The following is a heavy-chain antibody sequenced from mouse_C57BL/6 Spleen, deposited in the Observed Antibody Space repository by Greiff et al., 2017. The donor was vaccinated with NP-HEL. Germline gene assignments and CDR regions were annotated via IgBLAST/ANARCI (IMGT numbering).Heavy chain of an antibody. V-gene: IGHV1-69*01. J-gene: IGHJ1*03. CDR1: GYTFTSYW. D-gene: IGHD2-3*01. Sequence: VQLQQPGAELVMPGASVKLSCKASGYTFTSYWMHWVKQRPGQGLEWIGEIDPSDSYTNYNQKFKGKSTLTVDKSSSTAYMQLSSLTSEDSAVYYCARGGGLLRYFDVWGTGTTVTVSS. CDR2: IDPSDSYT. CDR3: ARGGGLLRYFDV.